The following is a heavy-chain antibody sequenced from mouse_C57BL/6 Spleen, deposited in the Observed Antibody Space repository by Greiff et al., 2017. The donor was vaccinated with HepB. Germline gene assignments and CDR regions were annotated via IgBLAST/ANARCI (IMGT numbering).Heavy chain of an antibody. J-gene: IGHJ2*01. CDR1: GFTFSSYA. Sequence: VKLMESGGGLVKPGGSLKLSCAASGFTFSSYAMSWVRQTPEKRLEWVATISDGGSYTYYPDNVKGRFTISRDNAKNNLYLQMSHLKSEDTAMYYCARDGGYFDYWGQGTTLTVSS. CDR2: ISDGGSYT. CDR3: ARDGGYFDY. V-gene: IGHV5-4*01.